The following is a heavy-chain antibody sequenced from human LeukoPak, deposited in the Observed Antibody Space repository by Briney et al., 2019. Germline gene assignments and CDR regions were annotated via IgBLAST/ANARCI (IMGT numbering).Heavy chain of an antibody. D-gene: IGHD6-13*01. CDR1: GGSISSGNW. J-gene: IGHJ4*02. CDR3: ARGLVAAGTDC. V-gene: IGHV4-4*02. CDR2: IYHSGST. Sequence: PSGTLSLTCAVSGGSISSGNWWSWVRQPPGKGLEWIGQIYHSGSTNYNPSLKSRVTISVEKSTNKFSLNLTSVTAADTAVYYCARGLVAAGTDCWGQGTLVTVSS.